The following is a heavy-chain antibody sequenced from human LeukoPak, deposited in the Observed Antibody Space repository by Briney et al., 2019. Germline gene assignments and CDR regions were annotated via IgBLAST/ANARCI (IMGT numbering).Heavy chain of an antibody. V-gene: IGHV3-74*01. CDR1: VFTLSKSW. J-gene: IGHJ4*02. CDR2: INRDESVT. CDR3: ARGPDHGGSYYHD. D-gene: IGHD1-26*01. Sequence: GGALRLSRVACVFTLSKSWLYWIRQAPGRERAWVSRINRDESVTEYADSVKGRFTISRDNAKNTLFLQMNSLRVEDTAVYYCARGPDHGGSYYHDWGQGTPVTVSS.